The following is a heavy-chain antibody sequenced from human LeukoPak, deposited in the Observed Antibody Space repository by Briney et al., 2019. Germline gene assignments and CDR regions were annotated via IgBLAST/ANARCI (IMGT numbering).Heavy chain of an antibody. J-gene: IGHJ6*02. CDR3: ASESDYYYYGMGV. Sequence: GGSLRLSCAASGFTVSSNYMSWVRQAPGKGLEWVSVVYSGGSTYYADSVKGRFTISRDNSKNTLYLQMNSLRAEDTAVYYCASESDYYYYGMGVWGQGTTVTVSS. CDR1: GFTVSSNY. CDR2: VYSGGST. V-gene: IGHV3-53*01.